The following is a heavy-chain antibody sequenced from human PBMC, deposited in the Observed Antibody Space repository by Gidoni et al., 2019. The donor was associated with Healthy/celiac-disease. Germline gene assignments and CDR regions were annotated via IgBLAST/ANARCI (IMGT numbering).Heavy chain of an antibody. Sequence: QVQLQASGPGLVKPSQTLSLTRTASGGSISSGSYYWSWIRQPAGKGLEWIGRIYTSGSTNYNPSLKSRVTISVDTSKNQFSLKLSSVTAADTAVYYCARAQDDYGGNSGAFDYWGQGTLVTVSS. D-gene: IGHD4-17*01. CDR2: IYTSGST. J-gene: IGHJ4*02. CDR1: GGSISSGSYY. V-gene: IGHV4-61*02. CDR3: ARAQDDYGGNSGAFDY.